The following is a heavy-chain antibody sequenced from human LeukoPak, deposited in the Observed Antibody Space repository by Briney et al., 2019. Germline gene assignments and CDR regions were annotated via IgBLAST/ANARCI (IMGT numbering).Heavy chain of an antibody. CDR3: ARLRFSSGPLFDY. V-gene: IGHV4-59*11. Sequence: SETLSLTCTVSGDSLSSQYWSWIRQPPGKGLEWIGYIHYSGSTNYNPSLKSRVTISVDTSQNQHSLKLSSVTAADTALYYCARLRFSSGPLFDYWGQGALVTVSS. J-gene: IGHJ4*02. CDR2: IHYSGST. D-gene: IGHD3-22*01. CDR1: GDSLSSQY.